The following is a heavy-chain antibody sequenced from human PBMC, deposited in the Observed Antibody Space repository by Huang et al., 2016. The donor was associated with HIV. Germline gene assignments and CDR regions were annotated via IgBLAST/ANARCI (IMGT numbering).Heavy chain of an antibody. D-gene: IGHD3-22*01. Sequence: QVQLVQSGSELRKPGASVKVSCQASGYTFTRYAMNWVRQAPGQGLEWMGWINTNTGNPTYAQAFTGRFVLSLDTSVSTAYLQISSREAEDTAVYYCARDYYDSRGYDIHAVVDYWGQGTLVTVSS. CDR3: ARDYYDSRGYDIHAVVDY. CDR2: INTNTGNP. CDR1: GYTFTRYA. J-gene: IGHJ4*02. V-gene: IGHV7-4-1*02.